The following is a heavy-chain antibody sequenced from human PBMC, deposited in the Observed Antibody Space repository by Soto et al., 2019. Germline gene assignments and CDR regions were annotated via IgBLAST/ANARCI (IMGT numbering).Heavy chain of an antibody. V-gene: IGHV3-11*01. J-gene: IGHJ3*02. Sequence: GGSLRLSYAASGFTFSDYYMSWIRQAPGKGLEWVSYISSSGSTIYYADSVKGRFTISRDNAKNSLYLQMNSLRAEDTAVYYCARDARDIVVVVAAAGDAFDIWGQGTMVTVSS. CDR3: ARDARDIVVVVAAAGDAFDI. D-gene: IGHD2-15*01. CDR2: ISSSGSTI. CDR1: GFTFSDYY.